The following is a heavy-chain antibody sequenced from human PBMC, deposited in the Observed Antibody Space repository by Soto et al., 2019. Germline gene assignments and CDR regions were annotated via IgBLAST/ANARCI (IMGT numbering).Heavy chain of an antibody. CDR3: ARGVDAGVDV. CDR1: GYTFTSYD. J-gene: IGHJ6*02. Sequence: ASVKVSCKASGYTFTSYDINWVRQATGQGLEYLGWMNPNSGNTAYVQKFQGRVTMTWDTSITTAYMELSNLRSEDTAMYYCARGVDAGVDVWGQGTTVTVSS. CDR2: MNPNSGNT. D-gene: IGHD1-1*01. V-gene: IGHV1-8*01.